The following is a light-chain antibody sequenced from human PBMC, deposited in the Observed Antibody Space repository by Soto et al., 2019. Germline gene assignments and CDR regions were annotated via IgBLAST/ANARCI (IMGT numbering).Light chain of an antibody. J-gene: IGKJ1*01. Sequence: EIVLTQSPGTLSLSPGERATLSCRASQRVSSSYLAWYQQKPGQAPRLLIYGVSRRATGIPDRFSGSGSGTDFTLTISRLEPEDFAVYYCQQYGSSPWTF. CDR1: QRVSSSY. CDR2: GVS. CDR3: QQYGSSPWT. V-gene: IGKV3-20*01.